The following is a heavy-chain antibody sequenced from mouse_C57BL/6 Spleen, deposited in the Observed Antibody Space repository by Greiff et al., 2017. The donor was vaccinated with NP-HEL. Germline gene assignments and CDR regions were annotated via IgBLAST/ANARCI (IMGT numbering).Heavy chain of an antibody. CDR1: GFTFTDYY. CDR2: IRHKANGYTT. V-gene: IGHV7-3*01. CDR3: ARDYYGSSYLFAY. J-gene: IGHJ3*01. D-gene: IGHD1-1*01. Sequence: EVMLVESGGGLVQPGGSLSLSCAASGFTFTDYYMSWVRQPPGKALEWLGFIRHKANGYTTEYSASVKGRFTISRDNSQSILYLQMSALRAEDSATYYCARDYYGSSYLFAYWGQGTLVTVSA.